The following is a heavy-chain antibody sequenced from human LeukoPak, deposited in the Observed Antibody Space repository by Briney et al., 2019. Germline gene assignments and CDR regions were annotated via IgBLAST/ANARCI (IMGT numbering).Heavy chain of an antibody. CDR3: ARDGFVGYSSLYYYYYMDV. J-gene: IGHJ6*03. Sequence: GGSLRLSCAASGFTFSSYSMNWVRQAPGKGLEWVSYISSSSSTIYYADSVKGRFTISRDNAKNSLYLQMNSLRAENTAVYYCARDGFVGYSSLYYYYYMDVWGKGTTVTVSS. V-gene: IGHV3-48*01. CDR1: GFTFSSYS. CDR2: ISSSSSTI. D-gene: IGHD4-11*01.